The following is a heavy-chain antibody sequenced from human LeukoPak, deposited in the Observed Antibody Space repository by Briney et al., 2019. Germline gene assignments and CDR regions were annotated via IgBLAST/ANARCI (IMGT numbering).Heavy chain of an antibody. V-gene: IGHV4-61*02. CDR2: IYTSGNT. D-gene: IGHD3-3*01. J-gene: IGHJ5*02. CDR1: GDSIGSGTYY. CDR3: ARGNFHYDFWSGYLNNWFDP. Sequence: SQTLSLTCTVSGDSIGSGTYYYNWIRQSAGKGLEWIGRIYTSGNTNYNPSLKSRVIISVDTSENQISLKLSSVTAADTAVYYCARGNFHYDFWSGYLNNWFDPWGQGTLVTVSS.